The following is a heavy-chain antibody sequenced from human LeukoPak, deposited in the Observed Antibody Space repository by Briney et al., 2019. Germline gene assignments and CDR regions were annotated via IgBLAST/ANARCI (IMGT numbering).Heavy chain of an antibody. J-gene: IGHJ4*02. Sequence: GGSLRLSCAASGLAVSDSYMSWVRQAPGKGLEWVSVIYSGGIAYYADSVKGRFTISRDNSKNTLFLQMNSLRAEDTAMYYCAREKTDYYDSSGYYYVFDYWGQGTLVTVSS. CDR1: GLAVSDSY. CDR3: AREKTDYYDSSGYYYVFDY. D-gene: IGHD3-22*01. CDR2: IYSGGIA. V-gene: IGHV3-53*01.